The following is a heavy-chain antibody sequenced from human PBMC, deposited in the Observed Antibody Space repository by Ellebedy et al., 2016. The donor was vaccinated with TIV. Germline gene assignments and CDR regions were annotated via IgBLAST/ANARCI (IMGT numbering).Heavy chain of an antibody. Sequence: AASVQVSCKASGYTFNNYDINWVRQAIGQGLEWMGWMNPHSGNTGFTQEFQGRVTMTRNTSISTVYMELNSLRSEDTAVYYCASISSAYWGHYYLMDVWGQGTTITVSS. CDR1: GYTFNNYD. D-gene: IGHD3-22*01. CDR3: ASISSAYWGHYYLMDV. V-gene: IGHV1-8*01. CDR2: MNPHSGNT. J-gene: IGHJ6*02.